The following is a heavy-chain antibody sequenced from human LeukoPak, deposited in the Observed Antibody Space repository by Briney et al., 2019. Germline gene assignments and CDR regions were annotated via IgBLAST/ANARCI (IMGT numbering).Heavy chain of an antibody. V-gene: IGHV4-59*01. CDR3: AREYSTSSEGDYFDY. CDR1: GASITTYY. J-gene: IGHJ4*02. CDR2: IYHSGST. D-gene: IGHD6-6*01. Sequence: SETLSLTCTVSGASITTYYWTWIRQPPGKGLEWIGYIYHSGSTNYNPSLKSRVTISLDTSRNQFSLRLSSVTAADTAVYFCAREYSTSSEGDYFDYWGQGSLVTVSS.